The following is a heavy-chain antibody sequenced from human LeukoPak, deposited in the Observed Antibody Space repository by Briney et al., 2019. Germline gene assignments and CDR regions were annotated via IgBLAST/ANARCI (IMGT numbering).Heavy chain of an antibody. D-gene: IGHD5/OR15-5a*01. CDR3: ARDLRRYSVFAPVSFDP. J-gene: IGHJ5*02. CDR2: ISSSSSYI. V-gene: IGHV3-21*01. CDR1: GFTFSSYS. Sequence: GGSLRLCCAASGFTFSSYSMNWVRQAPGKGLEWVSSISSSSSYIYYADSVKGRFTISRDNAKNSLYLQMNSLRAEDTAVYYCARDLRRYSVFAPVSFDPWGQGTLVTVSS.